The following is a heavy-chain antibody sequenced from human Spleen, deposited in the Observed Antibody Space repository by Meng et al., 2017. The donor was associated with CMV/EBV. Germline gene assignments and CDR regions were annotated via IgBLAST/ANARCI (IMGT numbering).Heavy chain of an antibody. CDR3: ARYRYLYGNYFDY. D-gene: IGHD2/OR15-2a*01. J-gene: IGHJ4*02. CDR2: IIPIFGTA. CDR1: GGTFSSYA. Sequence: KASGGTFSSYAISWVRQAPGQGLEWMGGIIPIFGTANYAQKFQGRVTITTDESTSTAYMELSSLRSEETAVYYCARYRYLYGNYFDYWGQGTLVTVSS. V-gene: IGHV1-69*05.